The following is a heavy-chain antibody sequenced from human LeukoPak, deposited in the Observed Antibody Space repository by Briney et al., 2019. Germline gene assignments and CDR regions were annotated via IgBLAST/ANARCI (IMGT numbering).Heavy chain of an antibody. V-gene: IGHV3-33*08. D-gene: IGHD1-26*01. CDR3: ARDWELGPWFDP. CDR2: IWYDGSNK. Sequence: GGSLRLSCAASGFTFSTYAMSWVRQAPGKGLEWVAVIWYDGSNKYYADSVKGRFTISRDNSKNTLYLQMNSLRAEDTAVYYCARDWELGPWFDPWGQGTLVTVSS. J-gene: IGHJ5*02. CDR1: GFTFSTYA.